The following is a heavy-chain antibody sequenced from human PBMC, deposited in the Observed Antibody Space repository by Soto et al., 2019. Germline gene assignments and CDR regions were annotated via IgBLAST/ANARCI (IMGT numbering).Heavy chain of an antibody. Sequence: QVQLMQSRPDMKKPGASVQVSCKASGYSFVNYGIIWVRQAPGQGLEWMGWISGFNGKTNYAQHLQDRVTMTTEQSTGTAYMELRSLTSDDTAVYYCARVANGLFFDYWGQGTPVTVSS. CDR2: ISGFNGKT. D-gene: IGHD3-10*01. J-gene: IGHJ4*02. CDR3: ARVANGLFFDY. CDR1: GYSFVNYG. V-gene: IGHV1-18*01.